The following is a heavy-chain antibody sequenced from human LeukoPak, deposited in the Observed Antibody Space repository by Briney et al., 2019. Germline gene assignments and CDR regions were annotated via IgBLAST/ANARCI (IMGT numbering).Heavy chain of an antibody. CDR1: GGSFSGYY. CDR2: INHSGST. Sequence: SETLSLTCAVYGGSFSGYYWSWIRQPPGKGLEWIGEINHSGSTNYNPSLKSRVTISVDTSKNQFSLKLSSVTAADTAVYYCAGQEYGSGSYYNPRGETGDGMDVWGQGTTVTVSS. CDR3: AGQEYGSGSYYNPRGETGDGMDV. D-gene: IGHD3-10*01. V-gene: IGHV4-34*01. J-gene: IGHJ6*02.